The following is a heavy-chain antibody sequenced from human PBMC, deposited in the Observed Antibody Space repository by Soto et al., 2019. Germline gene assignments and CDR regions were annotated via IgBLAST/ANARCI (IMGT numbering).Heavy chain of an antibody. V-gene: IGHV1-69*02. J-gene: IGHJ6*02. CDR1: GGTFSSYT. D-gene: IGHD5-18*01. Sequence: QVQLVQSGAEVKKPGSSVKVSCKASGGTFSSYTISWVRQAPGQGLEWMGRIIPILGIANYAQKFQGRVTITGDKSTSTAYMELSSLRSEDTAVYYCASRMDTAMVQGDYYYGMDVWGQGTTVTVSS. CDR3: ASRMDTAMVQGDYYYGMDV. CDR2: IIPILGIA.